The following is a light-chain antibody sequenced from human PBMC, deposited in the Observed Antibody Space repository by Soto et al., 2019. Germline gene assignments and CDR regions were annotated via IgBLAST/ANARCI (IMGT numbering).Light chain of an antibody. CDR2: GAS. CDR1: QSIRSY. J-gene: IGKJ5*01. V-gene: IGKV1-39*01. Sequence: DIQMTQSPSSLSASVGDRVTITCRASQSIRSYLHWYQQKPGTAPKLLISGASSLQSGVPSRFSGSGSGTDFTLTISSLQPEDFATYYCQQSYSTPPITFGQGTRLDIK. CDR3: QQSYSTPPIT.